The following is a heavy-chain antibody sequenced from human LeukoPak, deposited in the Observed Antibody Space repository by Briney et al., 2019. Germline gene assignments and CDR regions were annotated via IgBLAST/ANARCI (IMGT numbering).Heavy chain of an antibody. CDR2: ISSSGST. D-gene: IGHD2-15*01. J-gene: IGHJ6*03. CDR3: AGGYYYMDV. V-gene: IGHV4-61*02. CDR1: GDSISSGDYY. Sequence: SETLSLTCTVSGDSISSGDYYWSWIRQPAGKGLEWIGRISSSGSTNYNPSLKSRVTISVDTSKNQFSLKLSSVTAADTAVYYCAGGYYYMDVWGKGTTVTISS.